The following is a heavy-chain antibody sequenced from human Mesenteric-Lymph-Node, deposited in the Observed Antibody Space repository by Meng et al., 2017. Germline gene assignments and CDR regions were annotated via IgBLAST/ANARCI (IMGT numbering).Heavy chain of an antibody. V-gene: IGHV3-38-3*01. J-gene: IGHJ5*01. CDR2: IGGGST. CDR3: ARRDWFDS. Sequence: GGSLRLSCAASGFTVSSNEMNWVRQAPGKGLEWVSSIGGGSTNYADSRKGRFTISRDISKNTLHLQMNSLRAEDTAVYYCARRDWFDSWGQGTLVTVSS. CDR1: GFTVSSNE.